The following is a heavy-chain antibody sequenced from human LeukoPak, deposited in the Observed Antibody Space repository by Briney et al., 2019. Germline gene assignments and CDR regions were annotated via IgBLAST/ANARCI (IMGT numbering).Heavy chain of an antibody. CDR1: GFTFSSHG. J-gene: IGHJ4*02. V-gene: IGHV3-30*18. D-gene: IGHD3-22*01. Sequence: VQPGGSLRLSCAASGFTFSSHGMHWVRQAPGKGLEWVAVISYDGSNKNYADSVKGRFTISRDISKNTLYLQMNSLRAEDTAVYYCAKRLGYYDSSEGYFDYWGQGTLVTVSS. CDR3: AKRLGYYDSSEGYFDY. CDR2: ISYDGSNK.